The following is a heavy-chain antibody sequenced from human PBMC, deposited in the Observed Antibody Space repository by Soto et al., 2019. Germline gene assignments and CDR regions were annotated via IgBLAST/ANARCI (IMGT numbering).Heavy chain of an antibody. CDR3: ARSDGRY. J-gene: IGHJ4*02. CDR2: IYYSGST. CDR1: GGSISSDY. Sequence: QVQLQESGPGLVKPSETLSLTCTVSGGSISSDYWSWIRPPPGKGLEWIWYIYYSGSTNYNPSLKSRVTISVDTSKNQFSLKLSSVTAADTAVYYCARSDGRYWGQGTLVTVSS. V-gene: IGHV4-59*01.